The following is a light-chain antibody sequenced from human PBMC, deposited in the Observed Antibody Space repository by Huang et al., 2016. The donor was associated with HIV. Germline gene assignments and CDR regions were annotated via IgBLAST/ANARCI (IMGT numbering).Light chain of an antibody. J-gene: IGKJ2*01. V-gene: IGKV1-39*01. CDR3: QQSYSTPYT. Sequence: DIQMTQSPYSLSASVGDRVTITCRSSQSISSYLNWYQQKPGKAPKLLIYAASSLQSGVPSRFSGIGSGTDFTLTISSLQPEDFAPYYCQQSYSTPYTFGQGTKLEIK. CDR2: AAS. CDR1: QSISSY.